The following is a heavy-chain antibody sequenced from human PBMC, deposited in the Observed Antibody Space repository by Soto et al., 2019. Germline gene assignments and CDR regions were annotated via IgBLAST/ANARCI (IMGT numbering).Heavy chain of an antibody. CDR3: ARMYYYDSSGSDAFDI. CDR2: IWYDGSNK. V-gene: IGHV3-33*01. CDR1: GFTFSSYG. J-gene: IGHJ3*02. Sequence: GGSLRLSCAASGFTFSSYGMHWVRQAPGKGLEWVAVIWYDGSNKYYADSVKGRFTISRDNSKNTLYLQMNSLRAEDTAVYYCARMYYYDSSGSDAFDIWGQGTMVTVSS. D-gene: IGHD3-22*01.